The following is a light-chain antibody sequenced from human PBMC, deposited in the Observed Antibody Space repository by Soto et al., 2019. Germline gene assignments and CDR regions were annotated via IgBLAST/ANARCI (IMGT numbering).Light chain of an antibody. CDR2: TNN. CDR1: TSYLGGNT. CDR3: AAWDDSLNAVV. Sequence: QSVLTQPPSVSGTPGHKVSISCSGSTSYLGGNTVNWYQQLPGTAPKLLIYTNNQRPSGVPDRFSGSKSGTSASLAISDLRSEDDAVFYCAAWDDSLNAVVFGGGTKLTVL. V-gene: IGLV1-44*01. J-gene: IGLJ2*01.